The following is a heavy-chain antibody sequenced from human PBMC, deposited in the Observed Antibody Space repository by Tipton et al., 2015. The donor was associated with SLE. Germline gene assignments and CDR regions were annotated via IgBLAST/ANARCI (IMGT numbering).Heavy chain of an antibody. CDR3: AGAWQGYCSGGTCYVLDY. D-gene: IGHD2-15*01. CDR1: GGSISSHY. V-gene: IGHV4-59*11. CDR2: ISNSETT. J-gene: IGHJ4*02. Sequence: TLSLTCTVSGGSISSHYWSWIRQAPGKGLEWIGYISNSETTNYNPSLKSRVTISVDTSKNQFSLKLRSVTAADTAVYYCAGAWQGYCSGGTCYVLDYGGQGTLVTVSS.